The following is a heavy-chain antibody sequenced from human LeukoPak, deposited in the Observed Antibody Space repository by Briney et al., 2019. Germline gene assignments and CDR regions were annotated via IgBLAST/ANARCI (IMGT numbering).Heavy chain of an antibody. CDR1: GYTFTSYG. J-gene: IGHJ3*02. CDR3: ARDRVGSGYTLDAFDI. CDR2: ISAYNGNT. D-gene: IGHD3-3*01. V-gene: IGHV1-18*01. Sequence: ASVKVSCKASGYTFTSYGISWVRQAPGQGLEWMGWISAYNGNTNYAQKLQGRVTMTTDTSTSTAYMELRSLRSDDTAVYYCARDRVGSGYTLDAFDIWGQGTMVTVSS.